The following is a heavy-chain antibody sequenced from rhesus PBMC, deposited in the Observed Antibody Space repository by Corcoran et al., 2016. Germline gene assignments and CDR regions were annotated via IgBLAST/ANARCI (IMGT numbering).Heavy chain of an antibody. J-gene: IGHJ1*01. D-gene: IGHD4-23*01. CDR2: IGGSSGST. Sequence: QWQESGPELVKPSETLSLTCAVSGGPFSRTYWSGIRHPTGKGLEWIGYIGGSSGSTNYTPSLKSRVTISTDTSKNQFSLKLSSVTAADTAVYYCARHGYSNYVFAEYFEFWGQGALVTVSS. CDR1: GGPFSRTY. V-gene: IGHV4-165*01. CDR3: ARHGYSNYVFAEYFEF.